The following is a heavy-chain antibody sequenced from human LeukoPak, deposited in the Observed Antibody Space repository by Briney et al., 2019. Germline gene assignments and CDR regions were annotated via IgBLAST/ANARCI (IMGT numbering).Heavy chain of an antibody. V-gene: IGHV3-48*03. CDR2: ISSSGSSI. CDR1: GFPFSNYE. J-gene: IGHJ4*02. D-gene: IGHD1-26*01. Sequence: GGSLRLSCAASGFPFSNYEMNWVRQAPGKGLEWVSYISSSGSSIYYADSVKGRFSISRDNAKNSLYLQMNSLRVEDTGVYYCASRGNMKWYWGQGTLVTVSS. CDR3: ASRGNMKWY.